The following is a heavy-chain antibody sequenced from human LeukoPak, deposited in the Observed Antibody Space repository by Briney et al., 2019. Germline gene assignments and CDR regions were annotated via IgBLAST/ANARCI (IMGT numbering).Heavy chain of an antibody. V-gene: IGHV3-21*04. CDR2: INKGGSYM. J-gene: IGHJ4*02. CDR3: ARTNSSDTFFGDY. D-gene: IGHD6-19*01. CDR1: GFILRDYT. Sequence: GGSLRLSCVASGFILRDYTMNWVRQTPGKGLGWVSAINKGGSYMAYADSVKGRFTISRDNAKNSLYMQMNSLRAEDMAVYYCARTNSSDTFFGDYWGQGTLVTVSS.